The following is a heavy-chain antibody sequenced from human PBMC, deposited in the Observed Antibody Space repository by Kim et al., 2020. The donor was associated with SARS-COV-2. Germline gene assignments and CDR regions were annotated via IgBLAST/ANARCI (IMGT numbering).Heavy chain of an antibody. D-gene: IGHD5-12*01. J-gene: IGHJ3*02. Sequence: SVKVSCKASGGTFSSYAISWVRQAPGQGLEWMGGIIPIFGTGNYAQKFQGRVTITADESTSTAYMELSSLRSEDTAVYYCARPSGDGYKGAFDIWGQGTMVTVSS. V-gene: IGHV1-69*13. CDR2: IIPIFGTG. CDR1: GGTFSSYA. CDR3: ARPSGDGYKGAFDI.